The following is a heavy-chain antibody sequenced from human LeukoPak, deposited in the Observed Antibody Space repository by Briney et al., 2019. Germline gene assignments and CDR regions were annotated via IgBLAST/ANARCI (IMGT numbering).Heavy chain of an antibody. CDR2: IWYDGSNK. Sequence: GRSLRLSCAASGFTFSSYGMHWVRQAPGKGLEWVAVIWYDGSNKYYADSVKGRFTISRDNSKSTLYLQMNSLRAEDTAVYYCAREAPSHGYYYYGMDVWGQGTTVTVSS. CDR1: GFTFSSYG. J-gene: IGHJ6*02. CDR3: AREAPSHGYYYYGMDV. V-gene: IGHV3-33*01.